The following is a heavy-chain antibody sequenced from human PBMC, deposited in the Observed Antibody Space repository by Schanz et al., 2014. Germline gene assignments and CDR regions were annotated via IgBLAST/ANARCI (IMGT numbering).Heavy chain of an antibody. CDR1: GYTFTSYD. V-gene: IGHV1-2*04. D-gene: IGHD6-19*01. Sequence: VQLVQSGAEVKRPGASVRVSCKASGYTFTSYDFNWVRQAPGQGLEWMGWINPNSGTTNYAQKFQGWVTMTRDTSISTAYMEVSRLKSDDTAVYYCARLSVAGRPHVNYWYFDLGGRGTLVTVSS. J-gene: IGHJ2*01. CDR2: INPNSGTT. CDR3: ARLSVAGRPHVNYWYFDL.